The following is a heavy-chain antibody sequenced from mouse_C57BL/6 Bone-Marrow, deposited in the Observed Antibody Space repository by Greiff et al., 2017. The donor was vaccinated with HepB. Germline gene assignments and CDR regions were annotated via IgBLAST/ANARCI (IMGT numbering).Heavy chain of an antibody. CDR1: GFTFSSYG. D-gene: IGHD1-1*02. CDR2: ISSGGSYT. J-gene: IGHJ2*01. CDR3: ARHGAFDY. Sequence: EVKLVDSGGDLVKPGGSLKLSCAASGFTFSSYGMSWVRQTPDKRLEWVATISSGGSYTYYPDSVKGRFTISRDNAKNTLYLQMSSLKSEDTAMYYCARHGAFDYWGQGTTLTVSS. V-gene: IGHV5-6*01.